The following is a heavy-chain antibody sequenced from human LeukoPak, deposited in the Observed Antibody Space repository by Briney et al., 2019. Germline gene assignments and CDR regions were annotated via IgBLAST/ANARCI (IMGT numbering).Heavy chain of an antibody. CDR3: AKDTGRRVSSYFDY. CDR1: GFTFSSYW. D-gene: IGHD6-6*01. V-gene: IGHV3-23*01. J-gene: IGHJ4*02. CDR2: ISGSGGSS. Sequence: GGSLRLSCAASGFTFSSYWMTWVRQTPGKGLEWVSAISGSGGSSYYADSVRGRFTISRDNSKNTLYLQMDSLRADDTAVYYCAKDTGRRVSSYFDYWGQGTLVTVSS.